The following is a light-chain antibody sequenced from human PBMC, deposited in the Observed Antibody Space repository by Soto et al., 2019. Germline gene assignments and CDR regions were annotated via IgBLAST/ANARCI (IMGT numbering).Light chain of an antibody. CDR3: QKYSSVPV. CDR1: QGIRNF. J-gene: IGKJ3*01. CDR2: AAS. Sequence: DIQMTQSPTSLSASVGDRVTITCRASQGIRNFVAWYQQKPGKAPKLLIYAASTLQSGVPSRFSGSGSRTDFTLPINSLQPEDVATYSCQKYSSVPVFGPGTKVEIK. V-gene: IGKV1-27*01.